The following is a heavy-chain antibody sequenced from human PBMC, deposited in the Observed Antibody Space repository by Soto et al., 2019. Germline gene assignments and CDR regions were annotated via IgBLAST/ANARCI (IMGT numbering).Heavy chain of an antibody. CDR2: IYHSGST. CDR3: AHRRGDLLTGYWSGYYFDY. Sequence: SETLSLTCAVSGGSISSSNWWSWVRQPPGKGLEWIGEIYHSGSTNYNPSLKSRVTISVDKSKNQFSLKLSSVTAADTATYYCAHRRGDLLTGYWSGYYFDYWGQGILVTVSS. CDR1: GGSISSSNW. J-gene: IGHJ4*02. V-gene: IGHV4-4*02. D-gene: IGHD3-9*01.